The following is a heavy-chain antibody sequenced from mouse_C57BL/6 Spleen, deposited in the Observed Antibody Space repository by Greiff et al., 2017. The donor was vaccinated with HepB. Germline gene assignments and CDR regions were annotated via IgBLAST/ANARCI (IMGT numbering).Heavy chain of an antibody. CDR1: GFNIKDYY. Sequence: EVKLMESGAELVRPGASVKLSCTASGFNIKDYYLHWVKQRPEQGLEWIGRIDPEDGDTEYAPKFQGKATMTADTSSNTAYLQLSSLTSEDTAVYYCTTYYYGSSGPFAYWGQGTLVTVSA. J-gene: IGHJ3*01. V-gene: IGHV14-1*01. CDR3: TTYYYGSSGPFAY. CDR2: IDPEDGDT. D-gene: IGHD1-1*01.